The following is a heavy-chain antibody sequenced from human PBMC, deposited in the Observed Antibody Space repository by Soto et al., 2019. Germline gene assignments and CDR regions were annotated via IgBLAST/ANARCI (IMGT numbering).Heavy chain of an antibody. CDR3: ARGEVAATLNYYYGMDV. CDR1: GGTFSSYA. Sequence: QVQLVQSGAEVKKPGSSVKVSCKASGGTFSSYAISWVRQAPGQGLEWMGGIIPIFGTANYAQKFQGRVTITADESTSTAYMELSSLRSEDTAVYYCARGEVAATLNYYYGMDVWGQGTTVTVSS. J-gene: IGHJ6*02. V-gene: IGHV1-69*01. D-gene: IGHD2-15*01. CDR2: IIPIFGTA.